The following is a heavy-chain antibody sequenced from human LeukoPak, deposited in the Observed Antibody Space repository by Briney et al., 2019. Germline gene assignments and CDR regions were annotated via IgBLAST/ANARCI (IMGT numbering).Heavy chain of an antibody. CDR2: ISGSGGST. CDR3: AKVPREQLYYYDSILDY. CDR1: GFTFSSYA. J-gene: IGHJ4*02. Sequence: GGSLRLSCAASGFTFSSYAMSWVRQAPGKGLEWVSGISGSGGSTYYADSVKGRFTISRDNSKNTLYLQMNSLRAEDTAVYYCAKVPREQLYYYDSILDYWGQGTLVTVSS. D-gene: IGHD3-22*01. V-gene: IGHV3-23*01.